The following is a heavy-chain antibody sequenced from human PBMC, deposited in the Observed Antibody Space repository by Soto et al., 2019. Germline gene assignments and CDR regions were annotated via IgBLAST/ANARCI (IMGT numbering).Heavy chain of an antibody. CDR3: ARTPGIAVAITVFDY. CDR2: TYYRSKWYN. CDR1: GDSVSSNSAA. Sequence: SQTLSLTCAISGDSVSSNSAAWNWIRQSPSRGLEWLGRTYYRSKWYNDYAVSVKSRITINPDTSKNQFSLQLNSGTPEDTAVYYCARTPGIAVAITVFDYWGQGTLVTVSS. D-gene: IGHD6-19*01. J-gene: IGHJ4*02. V-gene: IGHV6-1*01.